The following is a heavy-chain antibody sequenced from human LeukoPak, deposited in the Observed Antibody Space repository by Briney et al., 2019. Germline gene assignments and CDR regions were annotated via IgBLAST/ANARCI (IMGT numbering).Heavy chain of an antibody. Sequence: GGSLRLSCTASGFTFRSHSMIWVRQAPGKGLEWISYISGSSGTIYYADSVKGRFIISRDNDKNSLYLQMNSLRAEDTAVYYCARDDDKRNWGQGTLVTVSS. CDR3: ARDDDKRN. J-gene: IGHJ4*02. CDR1: GFTFRSHS. V-gene: IGHV3-48*01. D-gene: IGHD3-9*01. CDR2: ISGSSGTI.